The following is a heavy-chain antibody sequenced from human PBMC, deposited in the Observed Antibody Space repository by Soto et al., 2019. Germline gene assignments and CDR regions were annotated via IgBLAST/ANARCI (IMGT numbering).Heavy chain of an antibody. D-gene: IGHD2-21*01. CDR2: ISHDGSNK. J-gene: IGHJ4*02. CDR1: GFSFSLYG. CDR3: AGDLSCGGECDDC. Sequence: QVQLVESGGGVVQPGKSVRLSCVASGFSFSLYGMHWVRQAPGKGLEWVALISHDGSNKYYADSVKGRFTISRDNSKNTVYVQMNSLRAEDTAVYYCAGDLSCGGECDDCWGRGTLVTVCS. V-gene: IGHV3-30-3*01.